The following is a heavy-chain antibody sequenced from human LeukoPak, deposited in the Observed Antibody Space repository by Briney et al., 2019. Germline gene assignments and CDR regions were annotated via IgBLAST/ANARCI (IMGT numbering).Heavy chain of an antibody. D-gene: IGHD3-3*01. Sequence: RPSETLSLTCTVSGDSMSRYYWNWIRQPPGKGLEWIGYIYYSGSTNYNPSLKSRVTISVDTSKNQFSLKLSSVTAADTAVYYCARQRQESRFLEWLLHHWYFDLWGRGTLVTVSS. CDR2: IYYSGST. CDR1: GDSMSRYY. CDR3: ARQRQESRFLEWLLHHWYFDL. J-gene: IGHJ2*01. V-gene: IGHV4-59*08.